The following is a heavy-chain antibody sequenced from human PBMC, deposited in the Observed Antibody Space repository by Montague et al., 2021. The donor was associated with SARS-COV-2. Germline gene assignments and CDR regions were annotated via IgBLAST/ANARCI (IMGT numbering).Heavy chain of an antibody. CDR2: XDWDDDK. V-gene: IGHV2-70*01. J-gene: IGHJ6*02. D-gene: IGHD3-9*01. CDR1: GSSLSTSGMC. CDR3: ARMVTIFSLGGYYYYYGMDV. Sequence: PALVKPTQTLTLTCTFSGSSLSTSGMCVSWIRQPPGKALEWLALXDWDDDKYYSTSLKTRPTISKDTSKNQVVLTMTNMDPVDTATYYCARMVTIFSLGGYYYYYGMDVWGQGTTVTVSS.